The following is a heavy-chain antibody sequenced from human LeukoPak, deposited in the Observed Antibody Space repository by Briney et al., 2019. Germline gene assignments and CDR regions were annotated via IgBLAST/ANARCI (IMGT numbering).Heavy chain of an antibody. Sequence: ASVKVSCKASGYTFTSYGISWVRQAPGQGLEWMGWISAYNGNTNYAQKLQGRVTMTTDTSTSTAYMELRTLRSDDTAVYYCARDDTIFGVVTPVDYWGQGTLVTVSS. CDR2: ISAYNGNT. V-gene: IGHV1-18*01. CDR1: GYTFTSYG. J-gene: IGHJ4*02. CDR3: ARDDTIFGVVTPVDY. D-gene: IGHD3-3*01.